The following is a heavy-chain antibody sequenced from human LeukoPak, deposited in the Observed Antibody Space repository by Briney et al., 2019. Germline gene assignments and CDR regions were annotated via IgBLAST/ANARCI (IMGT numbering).Heavy chain of an antibody. CDR3: AREDRGYSYGYYYYYGMDV. Sequence: GASVKVSCKASGYTFTSYGISWVRQAPGQGLEWMGWISAYNGNTNYAQKLQGRVTMTTDTSTSTAYMELRSLRSDDTAVYYCAREDRGYSYGYYYYYGMDVWGQGTTVTVSS. V-gene: IGHV1-18*01. D-gene: IGHD5-18*01. CDR2: ISAYNGNT. CDR1: GYTFTSYG. J-gene: IGHJ6*02.